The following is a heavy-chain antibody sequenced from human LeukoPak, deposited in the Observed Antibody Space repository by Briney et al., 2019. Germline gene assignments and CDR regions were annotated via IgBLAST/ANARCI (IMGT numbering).Heavy chain of an antibody. V-gene: IGHV3-48*04. J-gene: IGHJ4*02. Sequence: GGSMRLSCAASGFTFSTSSMNWVRQAPGKGLEWVSYIRSSSSIIYYGDSVEGRFTISRDNAKNSLYLQMNSLRAEDTAVYYCARVEEGDYFDYWGQGTLVTVSS. D-gene: IGHD1-1*01. CDR1: GFTFSTSS. CDR3: ARVEEGDYFDY. CDR2: IRSSSSII.